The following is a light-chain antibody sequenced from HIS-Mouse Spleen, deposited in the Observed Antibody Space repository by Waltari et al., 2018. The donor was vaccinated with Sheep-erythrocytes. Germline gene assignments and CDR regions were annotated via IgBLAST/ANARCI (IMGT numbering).Light chain of an antibody. CDR2: EVS. CDR3: SSYTSSSTWV. Sequence: QSALTQPASVSGSPGQSITISCTGTSSDVGGYNYVSWYQQHPGKAPKLMIYEVSNRPEGVSNSCSGSKSGNTASLTIYGLQAEDEADDYCSSYTSSSTWVFGGGTKLTVL. V-gene: IGLV2-14*01. CDR1: SSDVGGYNY. J-gene: IGLJ3*02.